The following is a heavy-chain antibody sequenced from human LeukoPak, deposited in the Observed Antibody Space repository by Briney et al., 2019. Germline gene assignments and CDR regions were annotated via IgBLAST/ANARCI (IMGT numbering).Heavy chain of an antibody. J-gene: IGHJ4*02. D-gene: IGHD3-3*02. V-gene: IGHV3-15*01. CDR2: IKSKTEGGTT. CDR1: GFTFTNAW. CDR3: TPHFWSGLDYFDY. Sequence: PGGALRLSCAAPGFTFTNAWMSWVRPAPGKGLEWGCRIKSKTEGGTTNYAAPVKGRFTISRDDSKNTLYLQMNSLKTEDTAVYYCTPHFWSGLDYFDYWGQGTLVTVSS.